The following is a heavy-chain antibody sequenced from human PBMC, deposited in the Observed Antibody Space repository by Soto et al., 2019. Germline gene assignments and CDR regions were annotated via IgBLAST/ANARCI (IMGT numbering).Heavy chain of an antibody. CDR3: ARNLQWLRLDYFDY. CDR2: IYYSGST. D-gene: IGHD5-12*01. V-gene: IGHV4-59*08. Sequence: PSETLSLTCTVSGGSISSYYWSWIRQPPGKGLEWIGYIYYSGSTNYNPSLKSRVTISIDTSKNQFSLKLSSVTAADMVVYYCARNLQWLRLDYFDYWGQGTLVTVSS. CDR1: GGSISSYY. J-gene: IGHJ4*02.